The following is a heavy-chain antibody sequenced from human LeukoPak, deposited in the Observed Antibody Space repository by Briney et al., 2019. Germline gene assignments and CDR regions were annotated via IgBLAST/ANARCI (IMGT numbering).Heavy chain of an antibody. J-gene: IGHJ4*02. Sequence: ASVTVSCKVSGYTLSELSIHWVRQAPGKGLERMGGYDPEDGETFSAQKFQGRVTMTEDTSTDTAHMELSSLRSEDTAVYYCATDPYSGGRLGEFDFWGQGTLVTVSP. V-gene: IGHV1-24*01. D-gene: IGHD1-26*01. CDR3: ATDPYSGGRLGEFDF. CDR1: GYTLSELS. CDR2: YDPEDGET.